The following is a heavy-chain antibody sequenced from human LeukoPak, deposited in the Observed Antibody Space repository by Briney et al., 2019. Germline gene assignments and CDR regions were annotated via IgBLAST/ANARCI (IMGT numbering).Heavy chain of an antibody. CDR1: GFTFSNAW. CDR3: TTTIAYSSSWYLGDFDY. CDR2: IKSKTDGGKT. V-gene: IGHV3-15*01. D-gene: IGHD6-13*01. J-gene: IGHJ4*02. Sequence: GGSLRLSCAASGFTFSNAWMSWVRQAPGKGLEWVGRIKSKTDGGKTDYAAPVKGRFTISRDDSKNTLYLQMNSLKTEDTAVYYCTTTIAYSSSWYLGDFDYWGQGTLVTVSS.